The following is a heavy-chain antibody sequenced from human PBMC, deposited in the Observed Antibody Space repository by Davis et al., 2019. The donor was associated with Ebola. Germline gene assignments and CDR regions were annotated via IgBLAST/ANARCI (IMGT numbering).Heavy chain of an antibody. V-gene: IGHV3-7*01. CDR3: ARDEYCSSTSCPNWFDP. CDR1: GFTFSSYW. Sequence: GESLKISCAASGFTFSSYWMSWVRQAPGKGLEWVANIKQDGSEKYYVDSVKGRFTISRDNAKNSLYLQMNSLRAEDTAVYYCARDEYCSSTSCPNWFDPWGQGTLVTVSS. CDR2: IKQDGSEK. J-gene: IGHJ5*02. D-gene: IGHD2-2*01.